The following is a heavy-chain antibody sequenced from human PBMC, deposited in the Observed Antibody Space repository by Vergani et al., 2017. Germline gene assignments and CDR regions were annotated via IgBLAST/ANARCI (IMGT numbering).Heavy chain of an antibody. D-gene: IGHD3-22*01. CDR3: ALGYLYYFDY. CDR2: ISWNSGSI. Sequence: EVQLVESGGGLVQPGRSLRLSCAASGFTFDDYAMHWVRQAPGKGLEWVSGISWNSGSIGYADSVKGRFTISRDNSNNTLYLQMNSLRAEDTAVYYCALGYLYYFDYWGQGTLVTVSS. V-gene: IGHV3-9*01. J-gene: IGHJ4*02. CDR1: GFTFDDYA.